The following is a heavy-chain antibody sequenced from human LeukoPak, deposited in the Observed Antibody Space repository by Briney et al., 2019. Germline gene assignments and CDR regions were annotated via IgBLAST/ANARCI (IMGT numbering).Heavy chain of an antibody. CDR3: ARGGSGSYASLDC. V-gene: IGHV4-4*07. J-gene: IGHJ4*02. Sequence: PSETLSLTCTVSGGSISNYYWSWIRQPAGKGLEWIGRIYTSGSTNYNPSLKSRVTISVDKSKNQFSLKLSSVTAADTAVYHCARGGSGSYASLDCWGQETLVTVSS. CDR1: GGSISNYY. CDR2: IYTSGST. D-gene: IGHD1-26*01.